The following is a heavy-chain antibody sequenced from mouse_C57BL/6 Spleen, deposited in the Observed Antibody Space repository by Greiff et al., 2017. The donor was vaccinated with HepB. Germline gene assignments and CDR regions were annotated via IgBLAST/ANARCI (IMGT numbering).Heavy chain of an antibody. CDR1: GYTFTDYE. V-gene: IGHV1-15*01. Sequence: PLQQSGAELVRPGASVTLSCKASGYTFTDYEMHWVKQTPVHGLEWIGAIDPETGGTAYNQKFKGKAILTADKSSSTAYMELRSLTSEDSAVYYCTRYGRSSPHYYAMDYWGQGTSVTVSS. CDR2: IDPETGGT. J-gene: IGHJ4*01. D-gene: IGHD1-1*01. CDR3: TRYGRSSPHYYAMDY.